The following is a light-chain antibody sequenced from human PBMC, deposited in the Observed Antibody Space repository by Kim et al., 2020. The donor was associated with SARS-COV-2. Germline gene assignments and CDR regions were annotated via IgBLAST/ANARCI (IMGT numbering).Light chain of an antibody. CDR2: DVT. V-gene: IGLV2-14*03. CDR3: SSYTSSNTLV. Sequence: QSALTQPASVSGSPGQSITISCTGTSSDIGGYEYVSWYQQHPGKVPKLMISDVTKRPSGISNRFSGSKSGNTASLTISGLQAEDEADYYCSSYTSSNTLVFGGGTKVTVL. CDR1: SSDIGGYEY. J-gene: IGLJ2*01.